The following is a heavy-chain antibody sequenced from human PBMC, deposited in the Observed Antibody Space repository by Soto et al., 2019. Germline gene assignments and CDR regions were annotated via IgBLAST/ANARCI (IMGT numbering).Heavy chain of an antibody. CDR2: IFSNDEK. V-gene: IGHV2-26*01. CDR1: GFSLSNARMG. D-gene: IGHD2-15*01. CDR3: ALGYCSGGSCYLSVPWVY. Sequence: QVTLKESGPVLVKPTETLTLTCTVSGFSLSNARMGVSWIRQPPGKALEWLAHIFSNDEKSYSTSLKSRLTISKDTYKSQVVLTMTNMDPVDTATYYCALGYCSGGSCYLSVPWVYWGQGTLVTVSS. J-gene: IGHJ4*02.